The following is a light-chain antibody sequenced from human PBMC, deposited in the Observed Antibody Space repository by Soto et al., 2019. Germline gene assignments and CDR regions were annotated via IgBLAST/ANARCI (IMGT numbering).Light chain of an antibody. CDR3: QSYGNTRSGSV. CDR1: SSNIGAGYD. CDR2: GNI. J-gene: IGLJ2*01. Sequence: QSVLTQPPSVSGAPGQRVTISCTGSSSNIGAGYDVQWYQQLPGTAPKLLMYGNINRPSGVPDRFSGSKSGTYASLAITGLQAKDEADYYCQSYGNTRSGSVFGGGTKLTVL. V-gene: IGLV1-40*01.